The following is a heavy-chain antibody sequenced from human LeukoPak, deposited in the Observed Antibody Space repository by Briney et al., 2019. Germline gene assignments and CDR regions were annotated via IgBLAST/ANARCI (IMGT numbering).Heavy chain of an antibody. D-gene: IGHD2-2*01. J-gene: IGHJ5*02. CDR2: IYYSGST. V-gene: IGHV4-61*01. CDR1: GGSVSSSSYY. Sequence: SETLSLTCTVSGGSVSSSSYYWSWIRQPPGKGLEWIGYIYYSGSTNYNPSLKSRVTISVDTSTNQFSLKLSSVTAADTAVYYCAKVDFVVVPAAMYWFDPWGQGTLVTVSS. CDR3: AKVDFVVVPAAMYWFDP.